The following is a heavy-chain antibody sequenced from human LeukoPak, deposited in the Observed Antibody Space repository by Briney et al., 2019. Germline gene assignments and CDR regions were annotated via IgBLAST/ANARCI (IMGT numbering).Heavy chain of an antibody. CDR2: ISSSSSYI. V-gene: IGHV3-21*01. CDR1: GFTFSSYS. Sequence: GGSLRLSCAASGFTFSSYSMNWVRRAPGKGLEWVSSISSSSSYIYYADSVKGRFTISRDNAKNSLYLQMNSLRAEDTAVYYCAREFWGPIAVAGSRSAFDIWGQGTMVTVSS. CDR3: AREFWGPIAVAGSRSAFDI. J-gene: IGHJ3*02. D-gene: IGHD6-19*01.